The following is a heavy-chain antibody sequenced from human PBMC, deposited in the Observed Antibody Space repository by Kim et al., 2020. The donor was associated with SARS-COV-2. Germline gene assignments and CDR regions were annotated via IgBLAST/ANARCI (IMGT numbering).Heavy chain of an antibody. V-gene: IGHV3-11*01. CDR1: GFTFSDFY. Sequence: GGSLRLSCEASGFTFSDFYMNWVRLVPGKGLEWIAFISTGGTDTFYSDSVKGRFTVSRDNAKNSLYLQMNSLRAEDTALYYCARDVFPRSGFSPFTVWG. D-gene: IGHD3-3*01. J-gene: IGHJ3*01. CDR2: ISTGGTDT. CDR3: ARDVFPRSGFSPFTV.